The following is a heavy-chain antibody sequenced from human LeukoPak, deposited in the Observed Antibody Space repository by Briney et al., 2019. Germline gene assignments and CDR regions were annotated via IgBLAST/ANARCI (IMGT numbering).Heavy chain of an antibody. CDR1: GGSISSTSYY. D-gene: IGHD5/OR15-5a*01. V-gene: IGHV4-39*01. CDR2: IYYGETT. J-gene: IGHJ6*03. Sequence: SETLSLTCTVSGGSISSTSYYWDWIRQPPGKGLEWIGSIYYGETTYYSSSLKNRVTISVNTSKNQFSLRLTSVTAADTAVYYCARQVSDYFYYYIDVWGRGTTVTVSS. CDR3: ARQVSDYFYYYIDV.